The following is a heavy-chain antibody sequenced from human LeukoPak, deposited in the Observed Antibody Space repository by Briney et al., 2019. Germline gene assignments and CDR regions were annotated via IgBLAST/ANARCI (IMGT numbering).Heavy chain of an antibody. V-gene: IGHV3-33*01. CDR2: IWYDGSNK. D-gene: IGHD5-24*01. CDR3: ARGRWLFDY. J-gene: IGHJ4*02. CDR1: GFIFSSYD. Sequence: PGGSLRLSCAASGFIFSSYDMHWVRQAPGNGLEWVAIIWYDGSNKYYADSVKGRFTISRDNSKNTLYPQMNSLRADDTAVYYCARGRWLFDYWGQGTLVTVSS.